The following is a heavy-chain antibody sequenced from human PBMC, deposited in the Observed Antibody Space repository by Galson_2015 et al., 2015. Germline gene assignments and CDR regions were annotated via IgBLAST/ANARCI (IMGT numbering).Heavy chain of an antibody. Sequence: SLRLSCAASGVTVSNNYMSWVRQAPGKVLEWVSAIYGGDITHYTDSVKGRFTISRDNFQNTLYLQMNNLRAEDTAVYFCARDSTTTHRAGYWGQGTLVIVSS. CDR2: IYGGDIT. CDR1: GVTVSNNY. J-gene: IGHJ4*02. CDR3: ARDSTTTHRAGY. V-gene: IGHV3-53*01. D-gene: IGHD2-2*01.